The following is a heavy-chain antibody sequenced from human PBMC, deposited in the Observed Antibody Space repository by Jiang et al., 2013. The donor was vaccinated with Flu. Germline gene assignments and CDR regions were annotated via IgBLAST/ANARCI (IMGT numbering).Heavy chain of an antibody. Sequence: GLVKPSETLSLTCTVSGGSISSYYWSWIRQPPGKGLEWIGYIYYSGSTNYNPSLKSRVTISVDTSKNQFSLKLSSVTAADTAVYYCARGGYYYDSSGYSHDAFDIWGQGTMVTVSS. D-gene: IGHD3-22*01. CDR3: ARGGYYYDSSGYSHDAFDI. J-gene: IGHJ3*02. CDR2: IYYSGST. CDR1: GGSISSYY. V-gene: IGHV4-59*01.